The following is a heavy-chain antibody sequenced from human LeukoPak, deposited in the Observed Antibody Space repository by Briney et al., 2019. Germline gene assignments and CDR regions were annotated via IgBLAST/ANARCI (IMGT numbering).Heavy chain of an antibody. J-gene: IGHJ5*02. CDR2: IYSGGET. CDR3: TRDPPAVAINTYP. D-gene: IGHD6-13*01. CDR1: GVSVSSNF. Sequence: GGSLRLSCAASGVSVSSNFMIWVRQAPGKGLEWVSLIYSGGETSYADSVKGRFSISRDNSKNTLYLQMNSLRVEDTAVYYCTRDPPAVAINTYPWGQGTLVTVSS. V-gene: IGHV3-66*01.